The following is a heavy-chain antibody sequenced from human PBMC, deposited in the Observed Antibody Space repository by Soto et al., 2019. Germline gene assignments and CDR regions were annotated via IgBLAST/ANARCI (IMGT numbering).Heavy chain of an antibody. D-gene: IGHD6-19*01. V-gene: IGHV1-69*01. J-gene: IGHJ4*02. CDR1: GGTFSSYA. CDR3: ARDLEGIAVATYFDY. CDR2: IIPIFGTA. Sequence: QVQLVQAVAELKKPGSSVTVSCKASGGTFSSYAISWVRQAPGPGLEWMGGIIPIFGTAHYAPKFQGRGTITADESTSTAYMELSSLSSEDTAVYYCARDLEGIAVATYFDYWGQGTVVTVA.